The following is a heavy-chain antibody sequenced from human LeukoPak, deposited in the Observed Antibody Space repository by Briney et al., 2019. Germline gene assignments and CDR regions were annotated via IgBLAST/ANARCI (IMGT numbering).Heavy chain of an antibody. CDR2: ISSSSSYI. D-gene: IGHD4-17*01. CDR3: ARDETVTTGYYYYMDV. J-gene: IGHJ6*03. V-gene: IGHV3-21*01. CDR1: GFTFSSYS. Sequence: GGSLRLSCAASGFTFSSYSINWVRQAPGKGLEWVSCISSSSSYIYYADSVKGRFTISRDNAKNSLYLQMNSLRAEDTAVYYCARDETVTTGYYYYMDVWGKGTTVTVSS.